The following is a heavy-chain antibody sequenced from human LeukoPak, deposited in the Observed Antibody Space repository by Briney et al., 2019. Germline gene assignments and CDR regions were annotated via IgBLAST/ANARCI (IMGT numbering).Heavy chain of an antibody. D-gene: IGHD3-10*01. CDR1: GYSISSGYY. CDR2: IYHSGST. J-gene: IGHJ6*03. V-gene: IGHV4-38-2*01. Sequence: PSETLSLTCAVSGYSISSGYYGGWIRQPPGKGLEWIGSIYHSGSTYYNPSLKSRVTISVDTSKNHFSLKLSSVSAADTAVYYCARSYGSGSYFYYYYYMDVWGKGTPVTVSS. CDR3: ARSYGSGSYFYYYYYMDV.